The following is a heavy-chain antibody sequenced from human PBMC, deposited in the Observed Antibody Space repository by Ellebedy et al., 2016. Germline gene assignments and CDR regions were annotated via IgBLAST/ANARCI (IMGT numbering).Heavy chain of an antibody. CDR3: ARLFLENDN. CDR2: TIPGRGSTI. CDR1: GFTFSHYS. D-gene: IGHD3-3*01. V-gene: IGHV3-48*01. Sequence: GGSLRLSXAASGFTFSHYSMKWVRQPPGKGLEWVSSTIPGRGSTIYYAASVKARFTISRDNAKNTLYLQMNSLKAEDTGVYYCARLFLENDNWGQGTLLTVAS. J-gene: IGHJ4*02.